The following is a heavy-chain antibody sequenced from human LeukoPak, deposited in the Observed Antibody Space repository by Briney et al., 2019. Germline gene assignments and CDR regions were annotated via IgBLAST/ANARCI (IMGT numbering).Heavy chain of an antibody. D-gene: IGHD3-3*01. CDR3: AKDTGRPTDAITMEDNAFDI. CDR2: ISWSSGII. CDR1: GFTFDDHG. Sequence: GRSLRLSCAASGFTFDDHGMHWVRQAPGKGLEWVSGISWSSGIIGYADSVKGRFTISRDNAKNSLYLQMDSLRAEDTALYYCAKDTGRPTDAITMEDNAFDIWGQGTMVTVSS. J-gene: IGHJ3*02. V-gene: IGHV3-9*01.